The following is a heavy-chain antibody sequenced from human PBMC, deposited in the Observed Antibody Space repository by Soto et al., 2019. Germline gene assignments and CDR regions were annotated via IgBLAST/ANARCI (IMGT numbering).Heavy chain of an antibody. Sequence: SLSLNSGVSGGSLSPGGYPWSWIRQPPGKGLEWIGYIYHSGSTYYNPSLKSRVTISVDRSKNQFSLKLSSVTAADTAVYYCARTPDIWGQGTMVTVSS. J-gene: IGHJ3*02. V-gene: IGHV4-30-2*01. CDR3: ARTPDI. CDR1: GGSLSPGGYP. CDR2: IYHSGST.